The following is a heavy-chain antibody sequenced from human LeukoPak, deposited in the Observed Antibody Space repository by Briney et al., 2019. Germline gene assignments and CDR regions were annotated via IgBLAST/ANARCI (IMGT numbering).Heavy chain of an antibody. CDR2: ISSSSSYI. CDR1: GFTFSSYS. CDR3: ARKVVPAVIWYYFDY. V-gene: IGHV3-21*01. J-gene: IGHJ4*02. D-gene: IGHD2-2*01. Sequence: PGGSLRLSCAAPGFTFSSYSMNWVRQAPGKGLEWVSSISSSSSYIYYADSVKGRFTISRDNAKNSLYLQMNSLRAEDTAVYYCARKVVPAVIWYYFDYWGQGTLVTVSS.